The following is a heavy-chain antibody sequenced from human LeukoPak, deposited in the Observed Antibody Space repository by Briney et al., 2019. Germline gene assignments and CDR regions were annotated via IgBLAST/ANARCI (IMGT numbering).Heavy chain of an antibody. Sequence: PGGSLRLSCAASGFIFSSYAMTWVRQAPGKGLEWVSVISGSGGSTYYADSVEGRFTLTRDNSKNTLYLQMNSLRAEDPAVYYCAESKGGVVVVAVDYWGQGTLVPVSS. CDR3: AESKGGVVVVAVDY. J-gene: IGHJ4*02. V-gene: IGHV3-23*01. D-gene: IGHD2-15*01. CDR1: GFIFSSYA. CDR2: ISGSGGST.